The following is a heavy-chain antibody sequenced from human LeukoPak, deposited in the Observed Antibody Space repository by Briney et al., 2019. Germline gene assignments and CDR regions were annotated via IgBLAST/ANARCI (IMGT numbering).Heavy chain of an antibody. CDR3: VTGRDFDY. CDR2: ISTYNGHT. Sequence: GASVKVSCKTSGYFFTSYGITWVRQAPGQGLEWMGWISTYNGHTDDAQSLQGRVIMTTDTSTSTAYVELRSLTSDDTAMYYCVTGRDFDYWGQGTLVTVSS. CDR1: GYFFTSYG. J-gene: IGHJ4*02. D-gene: IGHD1-26*01. V-gene: IGHV1-18*04.